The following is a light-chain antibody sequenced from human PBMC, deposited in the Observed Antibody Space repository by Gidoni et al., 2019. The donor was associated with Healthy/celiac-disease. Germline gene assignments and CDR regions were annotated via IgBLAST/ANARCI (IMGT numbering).Light chain of an antibody. CDR2: DAS. CDR1: QSVSSY. Sequence: EIVLTQSPATLSLSPGERATLSCRASQSVSSYLAWYQQKPGQAPRLLLYDASNRATGIPARFSGSGSGTDFTLTISSLEPEDFAVYYCQQRSNWPPGCSFXXXTKLEIK. V-gene: IGKV3-11*01. CDR3: QQRSNWPPGCS. J-gene: IGKJ2*04.